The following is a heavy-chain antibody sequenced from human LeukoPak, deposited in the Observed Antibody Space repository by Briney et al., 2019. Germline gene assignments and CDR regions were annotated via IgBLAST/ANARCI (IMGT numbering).Heavy chain of an antibody. V-gene: IGHV1-69-2*01. CDR2: VDPEDGET. CDR3: AKGHYYDSSGYLIDY. D-gene: IGHD3-22*01. J-gene: IGHJ4*02. CDR1: GYTFTDYY. Sequence: ASVKVSCKVSGYTFTDYYMHWVQQAPGKGLEWMGLVDPEDGETIYAEKFQGRVTITADTSTDTAYMELSSLRSEDTAVYYCAKGHYYDSSGYLIDYWGQGTLVTVSS.